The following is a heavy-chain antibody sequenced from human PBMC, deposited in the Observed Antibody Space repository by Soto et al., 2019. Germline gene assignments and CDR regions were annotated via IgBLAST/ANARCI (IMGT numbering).Heavy chain of an antibody. D-gene: IGHD6-19*01. CDR1: GGSISSYY. J-gene: IGHJ6*02. V-gene: IGHV4-59*01. Sequence: SETLSLTCTVSGGSISSYYWSWIRQPPGKGLEWIGYIYYSGSTNYNPSLKSRVTISVDTSKNQFSLKLSSVTAADTAVYYCARGERAGVAGNQPDYYYYGMDVWGQGTTVTVSS. CDR3: ARGERAGVAGNQPDYYYYGMDV. CDR2: IYYSGST.